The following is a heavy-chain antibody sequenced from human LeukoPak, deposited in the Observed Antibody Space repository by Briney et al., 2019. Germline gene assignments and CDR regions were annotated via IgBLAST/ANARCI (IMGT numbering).Heavy chain of an antibody. CDR1: GGSISSGGYY. CDR2: IYHSGST. J-gene: IGHJ4*02. CDR3: ARSAYTGGVFEN. V-gene: IGHV4-30-2*01. Sequence: PSQTLSLTCTVSGGSISSGGYYWSWIRQPPGKGLEWIGYIYHSGSTYYNPSLKSRVTISVDRSKNQFSLKLSSVTAADTAVYYCARSAYTGGVFENWGQGTLVTVSS. D-gene: IGHD2-8*02.